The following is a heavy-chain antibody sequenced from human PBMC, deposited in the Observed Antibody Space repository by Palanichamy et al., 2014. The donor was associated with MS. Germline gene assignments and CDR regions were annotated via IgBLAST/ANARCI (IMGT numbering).Heavy chain of an antibody. CDR3: ARGGAGGVAMAPLDH. CDR1: GRTLSSYA. D-gene: IGHD3-3*01. V-gene: IGHV1-69*04. J-gene: IGHJ4*02. CDR2: IIPISGTT. Sequence: QVHLEQSGAELKTPGSSVNVSCKASGRTLSSYAMTWVRQAPGQGLEWMGRIIPISGTTKSAQKFQGRITITADKSTTTVYLELRSLTSEDTAVYYCARGGAGGVAMAPLDHWGQGTLVTVSS.